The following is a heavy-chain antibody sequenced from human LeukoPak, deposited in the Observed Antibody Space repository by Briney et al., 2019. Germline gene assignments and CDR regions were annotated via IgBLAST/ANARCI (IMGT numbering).Heavy chain of an antibody. V-gene: IGHV3-74*01. J-gene: IGHJ4*02. CDR3: ARDRRFSSGWLFDY. CDR2: INGDGSST. Sequence: ETLSLTCAVYGGSFSNYWMHWVRQAPGKGLVWVSRINGDGSSTNYADSVKGRFTISRDNAKNTLYLQMNSLRAEDTAVYYCARDRRFSSGWLFDYGGQGTLVTVSS. CDR1: GGSFSNYW. D-gene: IGHD6-19*01.